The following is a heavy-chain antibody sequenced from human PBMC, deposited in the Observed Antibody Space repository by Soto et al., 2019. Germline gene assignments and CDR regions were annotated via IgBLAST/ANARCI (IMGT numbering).Heavy chain of an antibody. D-gene: IGHD6-13*01. V-gene: IGHV1-18*01. CDR1: GYTFTSYG. Sequence: ASVKVSCKASGYTFTSYGISWVRQAPGQGLEWMGWISAYNGNTNYAQKLQGRVTMTTDTSTGTAYMELRSLRSDDTAVYYCARASCSSSWYYFDYWGQGTLVTVSS. CDR3: ARASCSSSWYYFDY. CDR2: ISAYNGNT. J-gene: IGHJ4*02.